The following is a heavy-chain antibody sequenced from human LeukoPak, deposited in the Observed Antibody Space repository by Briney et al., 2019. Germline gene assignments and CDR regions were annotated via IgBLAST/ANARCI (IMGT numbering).Heavy chain of an antibody. V-gene: IGHV3-74*01. CDR3: ARPAVAGPIFDS. D-gene: IGHD6-19*01. Sequence: GSLRLSCAASRFTFSSYWMHWVRQAPGKGLVWVSRINSDGSSTSYADSVKGRFTISRDNAKNTLYLQMNSLRAEDTAVYYCARPAVAGPIFDSWGQGTLVTVSS. J-gene: IGHJ4*02. CDR2: INSDGSST. CDR1: RFTFSSYW.